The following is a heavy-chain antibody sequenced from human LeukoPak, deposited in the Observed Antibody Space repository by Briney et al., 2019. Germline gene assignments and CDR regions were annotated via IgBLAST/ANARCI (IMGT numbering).Heavy chain of an antibody. CDR2: ISAYNGNT. V-gene: IGHV1-18*01. D-gene: IGHD3-10*01. Sequence: ASVKVSCKASGYTFTSYGISWVRQAPGQGLEWMGWISAYNGNTNYAQKLQGRVTMTTDTSTSTAYMELRSLRSDDTAVYYCARDLLWFGELLGVGHWGQGTLVTVSS. CDR3: ARDLLWFGELLGVGH. CDR1: GYTFTSYG. J-gene: IGHJ5*02.